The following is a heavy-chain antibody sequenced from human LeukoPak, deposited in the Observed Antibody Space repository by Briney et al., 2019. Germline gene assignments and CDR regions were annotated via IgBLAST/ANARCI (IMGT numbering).Heavy chain of an antibody. Sequence: GGSLRLSCAASGFTFSSYAMSWVRQAPGKGLEWVSAISGSGGSTYYADSVKGRFTISRDNAKNSLYLQMNSLRAEDTAVYYCARDLKQQLISNCGQGTLVTVSS. CDR3: ARDLKQQLISN. CDR1: GFTFSSYA. D-gene: IGHD6-13*01. V-gene: IGHV3-23*01. CDR2: ISGSGGST. J-gene: IGHJ4*02.